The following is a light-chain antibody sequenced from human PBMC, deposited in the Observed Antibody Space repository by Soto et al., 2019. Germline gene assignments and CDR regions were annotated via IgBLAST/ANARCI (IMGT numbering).Light chain of an antibody. CDR3: MKALQTPGT. V-gene: IGKV2-28*01. CDR2: LGS. J-gene: IGKJ1*01. CDR1: QSLLHSNGYNY. Sequence: DIVMTQSPLSLPVTPGEPASISCRSSQSLLHSNGYNYLDWYLQKPGQSPQLLIYLGSNRASGVPERFSGSGSGTDFTLKISRVEAEDVGVYYCMKALQTPGTFGQGTKVEIK.